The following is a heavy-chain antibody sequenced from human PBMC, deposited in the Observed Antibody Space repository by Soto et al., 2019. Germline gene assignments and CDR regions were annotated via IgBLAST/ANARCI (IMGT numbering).Heavy chain of an antibody. D-gene: IGHD3-10*01. J-gene: IGHJ3*02. CDR2: IYYSGST. CDR3: ARRGRWLQSFGEIPRGDAFDI. V-gene: IGHV4-39*01. CDR1: GGSISSSSYY. Sequence: QLQLQESGPGLVKPSETLSLTCTVSGGSISSSSYYWGWIRQPPGKGLEWIGSIYYSGSTYYNPSLKSRVTISVDTSKNQFSLKLSSVTAADTAVYYCARRGRWLQSFGEIPRGDAFDIWGQGTMVTVSS.